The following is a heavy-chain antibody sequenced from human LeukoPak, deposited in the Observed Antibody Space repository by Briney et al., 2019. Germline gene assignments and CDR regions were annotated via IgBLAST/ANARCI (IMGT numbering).Heavy chain of an antibody. D-gene: IGHD3-22*01. V-gene: IGHV3-23*01. CDR2: ISGSGGST. Sequence: QPGGTLRLSCAASGFTFSSYGMSWVRQAPGKGLEWVSAISGSGGSTYYADSVKGRFTISRDNSKNTLYLQMNSLRAEDTAVYYCAKDAAHYYDSSGYYGYWGQGTLVTVSS. J-gene: IGHJ4*02. CDR3: AKDAAHYYDSSGYYGY. CDR1: GFTFSSYG.